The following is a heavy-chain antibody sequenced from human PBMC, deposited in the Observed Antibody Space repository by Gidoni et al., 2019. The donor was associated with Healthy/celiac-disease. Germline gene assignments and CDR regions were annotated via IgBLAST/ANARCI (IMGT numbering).Heavy chain of an antibody. CDR3: ARGARGLAAAGLFYFDY. J-gene: IGHJ4*02. Sequence: EVQLVESGGGLIQPGGSLRLSCAASGFTVSSNYMSWVRQAPGKGLEWVSVIYSGGSTYYADSVKGRFTISRDNSKNTLYLQMNSLRAEDTAVYYCARGARGLAAAGLFYFDYWGQGTLVTVSS. CDR2: IYSGGST. V-gene: IGHV3-53*01. D-gene: IGHD6-13*01. CDR1: GFTVSSNY.